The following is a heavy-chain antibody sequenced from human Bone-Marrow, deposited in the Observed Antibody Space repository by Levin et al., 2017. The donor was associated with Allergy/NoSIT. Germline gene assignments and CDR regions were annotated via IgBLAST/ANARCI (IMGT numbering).Heavy chain of an antibody. CDR3: ARDIGGDGYNLGGDAFDV. V-gene: IGHV1-69*06. CDR2: TIPVFNRS. D-gene: IGHD5-24*01. Sequence: SVKVSCKASGGTFNKHPVVWVRQAPGQGLEWMGGTIPVFNRSNYSQRFKGRVTINADRSTDTVYLEVSGLTSEDTAIYYCARDIGGDGYNLGGDAFDVWGQGTVVTVSS. CDR1: GGTFNKHP. J-gene: IGHJ3*01.